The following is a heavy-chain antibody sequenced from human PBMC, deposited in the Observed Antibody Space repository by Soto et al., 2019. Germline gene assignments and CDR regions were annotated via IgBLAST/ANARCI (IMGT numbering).Heavy chain of an antibody. V-gene: IGHV3-11*04. CDR1: GFTSSDYY. CDR3: VLTRVGGSGRKIGYYYYGMDV. Sequence: GGSLRLSCAASGFTSSDYYMSWIRQAPGKGLERVSYISSSGSTIYYADSVKGRFTISRDNAKNSLYLQMNSLRAEDTAVYYCVLTRVGGSGRKIGYYYYGMDVWGQGTTVTVSS. J-gene: IGHJ6*02. CDR2: ISSSGSTI. D-gene: IGHD3-10*01.